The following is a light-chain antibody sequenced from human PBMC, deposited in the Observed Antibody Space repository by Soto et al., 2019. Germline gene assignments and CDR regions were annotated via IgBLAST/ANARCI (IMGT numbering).Light chain of an antibody. J-gene: IGLJ1*01. CDR1: SSDVGGYNF. V-gene: IGLV2-14*01. Sequence: ALTQPASVSGSPGQSITISCTGTSSDVGGYNFVSWYQQHPGKAPKLMIYEVSNRPSGVSNRFSGSKSGNTASLTISGLQAEDEADYYCSSFTSGSTLFGTGTKVTV. CDR3: SSFTSGSTL. CDR2: EVS.